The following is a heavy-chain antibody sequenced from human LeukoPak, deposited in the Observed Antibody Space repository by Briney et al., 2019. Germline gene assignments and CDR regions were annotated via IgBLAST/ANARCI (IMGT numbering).Heavy chain of an antibody. V-gene: IGHV6-1*01. CDR1: GDSVSSRSAA. CDR3: GAFWSGYYPLDP. Sequence: SQTLSLTCAISGDSVSSRSAAWNWIRQSPSRGLEWLGRTYYRSKWYNDYAVSVRSRITVNPDTSKNQFSLKLSSVTAADTAVYYCGAFWSGYYPLDPWGQGTLVTVSS. J-gene: IGHJ5*02. CDR2: TYYRSKWYN. D-gene: IGHD3-3*01.